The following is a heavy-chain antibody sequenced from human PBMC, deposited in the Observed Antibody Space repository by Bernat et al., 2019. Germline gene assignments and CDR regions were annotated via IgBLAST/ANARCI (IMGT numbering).Heavy chain of an antibody. V-gene: IGHV4-34*01. CDR1: GGSFSGYY. CDR2: INHSGST. CDR3: ARVRGYYGSGIHSDY. D-gene: IGHD3-10*01. J-gene: IGHJ4*02. Sequence: QVQLQQWGAGLLKPSETLSLTCAVYGGSFSGYYWSWIRQPPGKGLEWIGEINHSGSTNYNPSLKSRVTIPVDTSKNQFSLKLSAVTAADTAVYYCARVRGYYGSGIHSDYWGQGTLVTVSS.